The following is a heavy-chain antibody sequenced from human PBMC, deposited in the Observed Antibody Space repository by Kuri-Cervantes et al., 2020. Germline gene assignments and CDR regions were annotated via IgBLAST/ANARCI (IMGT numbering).Heavy chain of an antibody. J-gene: IGHJ3*02. CDR1: GESFSDYY. Sequence: GSLRLSCAVYGESFSDYYWSWIRQPPGKGLEWIGEINHSGSTYYNPSLKSRVTISVDTSKNQFSLKLSSVTAADTAVYYCASPKSSGWYKWDAFDIWGQGTMVTVSS. D-gene: IGHD6-19*01. CDR2: INHSGST. V-gene: IGHV4-34*01. CDR3: ASPKSSGWYKWDAFDI.